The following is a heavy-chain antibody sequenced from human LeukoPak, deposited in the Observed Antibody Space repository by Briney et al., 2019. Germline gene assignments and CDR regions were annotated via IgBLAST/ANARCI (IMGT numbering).Heavy chain of an antibody. CDR3: VRGDWYFDL. J-gene: IGHJ2*01. CDR2: TFYRSKWFH. V-gene: IGHV6-1*01. CDR1: GISVSSNNGT. Sequence: SQTLSLTCAISGISVSSNNGTWNWIRQSPSRGLEWLGRTFYRSKWFHAYAISVKSRITINPDTSKNQFSLQLTSVTPEDTAVYYCVRGDWYFDLWGRGTLVTVSS.